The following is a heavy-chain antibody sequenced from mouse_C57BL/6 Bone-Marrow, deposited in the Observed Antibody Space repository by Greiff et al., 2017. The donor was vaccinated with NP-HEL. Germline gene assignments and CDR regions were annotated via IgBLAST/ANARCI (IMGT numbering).Heavy chain of an antibody. Sequence: VHLVESGPELVKPGASVKISCKASGYAFSSSWMNWVKQRPGKGLEWIGRIYPGDGDTNYNGKFKGKATLTADKSSSTAYMQLSSLTSEDSAVYFCASFDGYYWYFDGWGTGTTVTVSS. D-gene: IGHD2-3*01. CDR2: IYPGDGDT. CDR3: ASFDGYYWYFDG. V-gene: IGHV1-82*01. CDR1: GYAFSSSW. J-gene: IGHJ1*03.